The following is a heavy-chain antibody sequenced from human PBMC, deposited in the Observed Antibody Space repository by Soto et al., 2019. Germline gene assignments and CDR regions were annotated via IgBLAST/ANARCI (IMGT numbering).Heavy chain of an antibody. J-gene: IGHJ4*02. CDR3: ASFSSVVY. CDR1: GGSFSGYY. V-gene: IGHV4-34*01. D-gene: IGHD6-25*01. Sequence: QVQLQQWGAGLLKPSETLSLTCAVYGGSFSGYYWSWIRQPPGKGLEWIGEINHSGSTNYNPSLKSRVPLTVDPFQNQFPLKLSSVTAGDTAMYYCASFSSVVYWGQGTLVTVSS. CDR2: INHSGST.